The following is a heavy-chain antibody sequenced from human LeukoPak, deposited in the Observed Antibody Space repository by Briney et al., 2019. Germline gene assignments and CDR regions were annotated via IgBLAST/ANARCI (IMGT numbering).Heavy chain of an antibody. D-gene: IGHD3-22*01. CDR2: IYSGGST. V-gene: IGHV3-66*02. Sequence: GGSLRLSCAASGFTVSSNYMSWVRQAPGKGLEWVSVIYSGGSTYYADSVKGRFTISRGNSKNTLYLQMHSLRAEDTAVYYCASARQYYYDSSGYDYWGQGTLVTVSS. J-gene: IGHJ4*02. CDR3: ASARQYYYDSSGYDY. CDR1: GFTVSSNY.